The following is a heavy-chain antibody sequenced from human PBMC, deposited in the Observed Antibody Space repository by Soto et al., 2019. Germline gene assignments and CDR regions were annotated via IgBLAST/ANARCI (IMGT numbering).Heavy chain of an antibody. J-gene: IGHJ4*02. D-gene: IGHD3-3*01. CDR3: ARGERNHDFWSGYFGRFDS. CDR1: GYIITAYS. CDR2: INAGHGDT. Sequence: QVQLVQSGTAVRKPGASVNVSCKASGYIITAYSIHWLRQAPGQRREWVGWINAGHGDTKYSKRLHDRVTISRDTSANTAYMELTSLRSEDTAVYYCARGERNHDFWSGYFGRFDSWGQGTLVTVSS. V-gene: IGHV1-3*01.